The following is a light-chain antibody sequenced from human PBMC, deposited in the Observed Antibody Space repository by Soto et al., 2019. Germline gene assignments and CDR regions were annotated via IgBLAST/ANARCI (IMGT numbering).Light chain of an antibody. CDR3: QQYNNWPWT. CDR1: QSVATN. J-gene: IGKJ1*01. V-gene: IGKV3-15*01. CDR2: GAS. Sequence: IVMTQSPATLSVSPVERATLSCRASQSVATNLAWYQQKPGQPPRLLIYGASTRATGIPARFSGSGSGTEFTLTISSLQSVDFAVYSCQQYNNWPWTFGQGTKVDI.